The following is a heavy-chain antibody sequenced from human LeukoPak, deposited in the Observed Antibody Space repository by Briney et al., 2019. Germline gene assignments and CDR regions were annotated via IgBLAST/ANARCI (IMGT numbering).Heavy chain of an antibody. J-gene: IGHJ4*02. CDR3: AKGGKWDVTPFDY. V-gene: IGHV3-23*01. D-gene: IGHD1-26*01. Sequence: GGSLRLSCAASGFTFSGYAMSWVRQAPGKGLEWVSAISGSGGSTYYADSVKGRFTISRDNSKNTLYLQMNSLRAEDTAVYYCAKGGKWDVTPFDYWGQGTLVTVSS. CDR2: ISGSGGST. CDR1: GFTFSGYA.